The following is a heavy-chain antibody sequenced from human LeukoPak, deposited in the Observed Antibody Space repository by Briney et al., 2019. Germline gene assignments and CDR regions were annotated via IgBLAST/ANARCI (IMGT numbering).Heavy chain of an antibody. D-gene: IGHD7-27*01. Sequence: PGGSLRLSCAASGFTFSSYAMHWVRQAPGKGLEWVAVISYDGSNKYYADSVKGRFTISRDNSKNTLYLQMKSLRAEDTAVYYCARDNWGSGMGNDYWGQGTLVTVSS. V-gene: IGHV3-30-3*01. CDR1: GFTFSSYA. CDR3: ARDNWGSGMGNDY. J-gene: IGHJ4*02. CDR2: ISYDGSNK.